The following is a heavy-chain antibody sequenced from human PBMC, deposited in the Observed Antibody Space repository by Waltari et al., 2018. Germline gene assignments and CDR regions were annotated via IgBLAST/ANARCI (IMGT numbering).Heavy chain of an antibody. J-gene: IGHJ4*02. CDR1: GFTCSSYL. D-gene: IGHD3-16*01. CDR2: IKQDGSEK. Sequence: EVQLVESGGGLVQPGGSLRLSCEGSGFTCSSYLMTWVRQAPGKGLEWLANIKQDGSEKYYVDSVKGRFTISRDNAKNSLYLQMNSLRVEDTALYYCAILRGGNYWGQGTLVTVSS. CDR3: AILRGGNY. V-gene: IGHV3-7*01.